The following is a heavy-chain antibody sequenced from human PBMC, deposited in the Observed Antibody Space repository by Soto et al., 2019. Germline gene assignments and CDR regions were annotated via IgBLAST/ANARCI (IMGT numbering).Heavy chain of an antibody. CDR3: ARDSTYSGYVGDGFDY. V-gene: IGHV3-33*01. CDR2: IWYDGSNK. D-gene: IGHD5-12*01. CDR1: GFTFSSYG. Sequence: VQLVESGGGVVQPGRSLRLSCAASGFTFSSYGMHWVRQAPGKGLEWVAVIWYDGSNKYYADSVKGRFTISRDNSKNTLYLQMNSLRAEDTAVYYCARDSTYSGYVGDGFDYWGQGTLVTVSS. J-gene: IGHJ4*02.